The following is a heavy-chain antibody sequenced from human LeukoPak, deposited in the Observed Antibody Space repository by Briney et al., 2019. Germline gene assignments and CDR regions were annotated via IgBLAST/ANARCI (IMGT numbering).Heavy chain of an antibody. Sequence: PGRSLRLSCAASGFTFSSQRMRWVRQAPGRELEWVAFISYDGSDRYYADSVRGRFITSRENSRNTLYLQMNSLRGDDTAVYYCARSKGEVYANWLPPWGEGPLVTVPS. V-gene: IGHV3-30*04. CDR2: ISYDGSDR. CDR3: ARSKGEVYANWLPP. J-gene: IGHJ5*02. D-gene: IGHD2-8*01. CDR1: GFTFSSQR.